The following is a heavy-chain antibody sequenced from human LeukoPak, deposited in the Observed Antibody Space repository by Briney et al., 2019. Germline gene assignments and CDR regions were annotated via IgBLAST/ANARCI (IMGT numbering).Heavy chain of an antibody. CDR3: ARARRNYPTPGRGAWYFDY. D-gene: IGHD1-7*01. V-gene: IGHV6-1*01. Sequence: SQTLSLTCAISGDSVSSNSAAWNWIRQSPSRGLEWLGRTYYRSKWYNDCAVSVKSRITINPDTSKNQFSLQLNSVPPEDTAVYYCARARRNYPTPGRGAWYFDYWGQGTLVTISS. CDR2: TYYRSKWYN. CDR1: GDSVSSNSAA. J-gene: IGHJ4*02.